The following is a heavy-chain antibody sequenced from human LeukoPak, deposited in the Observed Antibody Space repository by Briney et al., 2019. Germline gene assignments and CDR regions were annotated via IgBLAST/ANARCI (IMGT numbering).Heavy chain of an antibody. J-gene: IGHJ5*02. V-gene: IGHV1-69*13. D-gene: IGHD2-2*01. CDR3: ARVSSKYCSSTSCPGWFDP. CDR1: GGTFSSYA. CDR2: IIPIFGTA. Sequence: GASVKVSCKASGGTFSSYAISWVRQAPGQGLEWMGRIIPIFGTANYAQKFQGRVTITADESTSTAYMELSSLRSEDTAVYYCARVSSKYCSSTSCPGWFDPWGRGTLVTVSS.